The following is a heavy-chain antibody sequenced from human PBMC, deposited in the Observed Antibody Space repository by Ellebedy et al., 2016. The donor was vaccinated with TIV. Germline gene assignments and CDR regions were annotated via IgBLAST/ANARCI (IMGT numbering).Heavy chain of an antibody. D-gene: IGHD2-15*01. CDR2: ISAYNGNT. V-gene: IGHV1-18*01. CDR1: GYTFTSYG. CDR3: ARDDCSGGSCRYYYYGMDV. Sequence: AASVKVSCKASGYTFTSYGISWVRQAPGQGLEWMGWISAYNGNTNYAQKLQGRVTMTTDTSTSTAYMELRSLRSDDTAVYYCARDDCSGGSCRYYYYGMDVWGQGTTVTVSS. J-gene: IGHJ6*02.